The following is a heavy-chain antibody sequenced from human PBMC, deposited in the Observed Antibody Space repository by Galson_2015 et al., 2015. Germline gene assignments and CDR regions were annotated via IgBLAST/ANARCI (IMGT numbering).Heavy chain of an antibody. CDR3: AKGILGSIAVAGVDY. CDR2: ISYDGSNK. V-gene: IGHV3-30*18. J-gene: IGHJ4*02. Sequence: SLRLSCAASGFTFSSYGMHWVRQAPGKGLEWVAVISYDGSNKYYADSVKGRFTISRDNSKNTLYLQMNSLGAEDTAVYYCAKGILGSIAVAGVDYWGQGTLVTVSS. D-gene: IGHD6-19*01. CDR1: GFTFSSYG.